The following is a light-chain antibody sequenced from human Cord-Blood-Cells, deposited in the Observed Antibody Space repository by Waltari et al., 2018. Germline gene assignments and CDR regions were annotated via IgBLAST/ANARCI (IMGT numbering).Light chain of an antibody. V-gene: IGLV1-44*01. J-gene: IGLJ3*02. CDR1: SSNIGSNT. CDR3: AAWDDSLNGWV. Sequence: QSVLTQPPSASGTPGQRVTISCSGSSSNIGSNTVNWYQQLPGTAPKLRIYSNNPRPAGVPDRFSGSESGTSASLAISGLQSEDEADYYCAAWDDSLNGWVFGGGTKLTVL. CDR2: SNN.